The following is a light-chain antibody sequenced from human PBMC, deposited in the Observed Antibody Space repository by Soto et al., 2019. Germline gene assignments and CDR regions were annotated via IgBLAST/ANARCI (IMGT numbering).Light chain of an antibody. Sequence: QSVLTQPRSVSGSPGQSVTISCTGTSSDVNAYQFVSWYQQHPGKAPKLILYDVNNRPSGVPDRFSGSKSGSTAAQTSSGLWAEGEADYYCYSYAGRHTRIFGGGTKLTV. CDR1: SSDVNAYQF. CDR3: YSYAGRHTRI. J-gene: IGLJ2*01. V-gene: IGLV2-11*01. CDR2: DVN.